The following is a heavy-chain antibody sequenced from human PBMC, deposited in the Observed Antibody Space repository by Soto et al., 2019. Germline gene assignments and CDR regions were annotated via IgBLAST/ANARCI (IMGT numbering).Heavy chain of an antibody. Sequence: GASVKVSCKASGYTFTGYYMHWVRQAPGQGLEWMGWINPNSGGTNYAQKFQGWVTMTRDTSISTAYMELSRLRSDDTAVYYCARNHFSGWSRDGTDVWGQGTTVTVSS. V-gene: IGHV1-2*04. D-gene: IGHD6-19*01. CDR3: ARNHFSGWSRDGTDV. J-gene: IGHJ6*02. CDR2: INPNSGGT. CDR1: GYTFTGYY.